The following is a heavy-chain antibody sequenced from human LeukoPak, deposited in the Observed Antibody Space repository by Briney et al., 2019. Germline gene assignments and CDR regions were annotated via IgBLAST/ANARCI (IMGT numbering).Heavy chain of an antibody. CDR2: MYHSGST. Sequence: SETLSLTCTVSGGSISSYYWGWIRQPPGKGLEWIGTMYHSGSTNYNPSLKSRVTISVDTSKNQFSLKLSSVTAADTAVYYCARGGNYWPQWWFDPWGRGTLVSVSS. D-gene: IGHD1-26*01. J-gene: IGHJ5*02. CDR3: ARGGNYWPQWWFDP. V-gene: IGHV4-59*08. CDR1: GGSISSYY.